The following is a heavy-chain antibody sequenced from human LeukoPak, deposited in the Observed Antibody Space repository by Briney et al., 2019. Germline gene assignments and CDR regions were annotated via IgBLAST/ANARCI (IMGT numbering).Heavy chain of an antibody. V-gene: IGHV3-53*01. CDR3: ATLGPTAMFRYFDY. D-gene: IGHD5-18*01. J-gene: IGHJ4*02. CDR1: GFTVSSNY. Sequence: GGSLRLSCAASGFTVSSNYMSWVRQAPGKGLEWVSVIYSGGSTYYADSVKGRFTISRDNSKNTLYLQMNSLRAEDTAVYYCATLGPTAMFRYFDYWGQGTLVTVSS. CDR2: IYSGGST.